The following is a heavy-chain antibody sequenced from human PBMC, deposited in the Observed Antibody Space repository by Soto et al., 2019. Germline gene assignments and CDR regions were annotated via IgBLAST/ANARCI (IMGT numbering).Heavy chain of an antibody. V-gene: IGHV5-51*01. CDR3: ARRSSQGRTAHGTYFDY. CDR1: GYIFIDYW. CDR2: VYPRDSDT. Sequence: PGESLKISCKASGYIFIDYWIGWVRQMPGKGLEWMGIVYPRDSDTRYSPSFQGQVTISADRSTGTAFLQWRSLKAADTATYYCARRSSQGRTAHGTYFDYWGQGTLVTVSS. D-gene: IGHD2-21*02. J-gene: IGHJ4*02.